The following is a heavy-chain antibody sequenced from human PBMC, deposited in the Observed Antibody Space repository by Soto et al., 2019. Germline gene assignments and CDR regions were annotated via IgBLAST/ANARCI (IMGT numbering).Heavy chain of an antibody. V-gene: IGHV3-30*18. CDR1: GFTFSSYG. CDR2: ISYDGSNK. J-gene: IGHJ4*02. Sequence: QVQLVESGGGVVQPGRSLRLSCAASGFTFSSYGMHWVRQAPGKGLERVAVISYDGSNKYYADSVKGRFTISRDNSKKTLYLQMNSLRAEATAVYYCAKDYADILNDFYPTLGYWGQGTLVTVST. D-gene: IGHD3-9*01. CDR3: AKDYADILNDFYPTLGY.